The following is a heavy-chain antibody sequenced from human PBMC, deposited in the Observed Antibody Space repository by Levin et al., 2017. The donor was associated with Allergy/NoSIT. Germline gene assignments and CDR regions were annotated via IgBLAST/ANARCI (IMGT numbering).Heavy chain of an antibody. Sequence: LSLTCAASGFTFDDYGMSWVRQAPGKGLEWVSGINWNGGSTDYADSVKGRFTISRDNAKNSLYLQMNSLRAEDTASYYCAREDSLVTATLDYWGQGTLVTVSS. V-gene: IGHV3-20*04. J-gene: IGHJ4*02. D-gene: IGHD2-21*02. CDR1: GFTFDDYG. CDR2: INWNGGST. CDR3: AREDSLVTATLDY.